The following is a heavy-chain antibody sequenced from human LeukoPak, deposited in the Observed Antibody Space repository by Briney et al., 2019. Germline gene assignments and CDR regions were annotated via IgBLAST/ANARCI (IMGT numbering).Heavy chain of an antibody. CDR2: INPNSGGT. V-gene: IGHV1/OR15-1*04. J-gene: IGHJ4*02. D-gene: IGHD3-10*01. CDR3: ARVEGVLWFGELLYGGYYFDY. CDR1: GYIFTDYY. Sequence: HAASVKVSCKASGYIFTDYYMHWVRQAPGQELGWMGRINPNSGGTNYAQKLQGRVTMTTNTSTSTAYMELRSLRSDDTAVYYCARVEGVLWFGELLYGGYYFDYWGQGTLVTVSS.